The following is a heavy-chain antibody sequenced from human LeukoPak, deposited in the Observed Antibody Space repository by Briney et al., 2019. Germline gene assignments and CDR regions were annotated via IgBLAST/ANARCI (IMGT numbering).Heavy chain of an antibody. CDR3: AKDRTRGFYYYYGMDV. Sequence: HPGRSLRLSCVASGFTFDDFAMHWVRQAPGKGLEWVSGISWNSGSKGYADSVKGRFTISRDNVENSLSLQMNSLRPEDTALYYCAKDRTRGFYYYYGMDVWGQGTTVTVSS. J-gene: IGHJ6*02. CDR1: GFTFDDFA. CDR2: ISWNSGSK. V-gene: IGHV3-9*01.